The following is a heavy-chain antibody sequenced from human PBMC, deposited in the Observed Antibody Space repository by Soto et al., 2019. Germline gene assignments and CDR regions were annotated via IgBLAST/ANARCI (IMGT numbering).Heavy chain of an antibody. CDR1: GFTFTNYG. CDR2: IWYDGNNK. V-gene: IGHV3-33*01. J-gene: IGHJ4*02. Sequence: GGSLRLSCAASGFTFTNYGMHWVRQAPGKGLEWVAVIWYDGNNKYYADSVKGRFAISKDNSQNTLYLQMNNLRPEDTAVYYCTRDPYGGSRYYFDSWGQGTLVTVSS. CDR3: TRDPYGGSRYYFDS. D-gene: IGHD1-26*01.